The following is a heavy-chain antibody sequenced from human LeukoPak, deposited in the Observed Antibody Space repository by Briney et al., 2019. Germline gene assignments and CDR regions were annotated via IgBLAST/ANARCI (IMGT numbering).Heavy chain of an antibody. CDR1: GFTFSSYS. D-gene: IGHD2-2*01. CDR2: ISSSSSYI. V-gene: IGHV3-21*01. Sequence: GGSLRLSCAASGFTFSSYSMNWVRQAPGKGLEWVSSISSSSSYIYYADSVKGRFTISRDNAKNSLYLQMNSLRAEDTAVYYCARRRAIVVVPAAYNWFDPWGQGTLVTVSS. J-gene: IGHJ5*02. CDR3: ARRRAIVVVPAAYNWFDP.